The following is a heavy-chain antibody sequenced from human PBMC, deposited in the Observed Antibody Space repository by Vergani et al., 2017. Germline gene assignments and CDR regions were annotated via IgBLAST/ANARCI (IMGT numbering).Heavy chain of an antibody. V-gene: IGHV3-15*05. D-gene: IGHD1-1*01. CDR2: IRSKNDGGTT. CDR1: GITFKNAW. CDR3: TTHSWNGRHRYYYYGMDV. J-gene: IGHJ6*02. Sequence: EVQVVESGGGLIKPGGSLRLSCVVSGITFKNAWINWVRQAPGKGLEWIGRIRSKNDGGTTDYAAPVKGRFIISRDDSKNTLYLQVNSLKTEDTAVYYCTTHSWNGRHRYYYYGMDVWGQGTTVTVSS.